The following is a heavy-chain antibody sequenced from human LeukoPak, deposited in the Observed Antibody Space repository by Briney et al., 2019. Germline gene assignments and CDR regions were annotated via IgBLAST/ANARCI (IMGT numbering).Heavy chain of an antibody. CDR3: AGPPQAGPFDY. CDR1: GFTFSSYS. D-gene: IGHD6-19*01. V-gene: IGHV3-7*01. CDR2: IKPDGSEK. Sequence: SGGSLRLSCAASGFTFSSYSMTWVRQAPGKGLEWVANIKPDGSEKNYVDSVKGRFTISRDNAKNSLYLQMSSLRAEDTAVYYCAGPPQAGPFDYWGQGTLVTVSS. J-gene: IGHJ4*02.